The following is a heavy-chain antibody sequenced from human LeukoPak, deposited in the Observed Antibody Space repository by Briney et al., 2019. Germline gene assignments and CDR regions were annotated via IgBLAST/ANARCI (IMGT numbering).Heavy chain of an antibody. J-gene: IGHJ4*02. Sequence: SETLSLTCSVSGGSISSYYWTWIRQPPGKGLEWIGYIYYSGRTNYNPSLKSRLSMSVDTPKNQFSLNLTSVTAADTAVYYCVRDYGDYLTDYWGQGTLVTVSS. V-gene: IGHV4-59*08. D-gene: IGHD4-17*01. CDR2: IYYSGRT. CDR1: GGSISSYY. CDR3: VRDYGDYLTDY.